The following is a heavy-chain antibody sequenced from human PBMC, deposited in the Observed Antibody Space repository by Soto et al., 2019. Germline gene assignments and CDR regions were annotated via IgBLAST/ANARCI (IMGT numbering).Heavy chain of an antibody. Sequence: QVQLQESGPGLVKPSETLSLTCIVSGDSVNSGAHYWSWIRQSPGTGLEWIGAISSSGTTTFRPSPRSAIIMSSETSRNLFNLKLTSVTAADTAIYYCAGVERRDGTYSSWFGPWGQGTLVTVSS. CDR2: ISSSGTT. V-gene: IGHV4-61*08. J-gene: IGHJ5*01. CDR1: GDSVNSGAHY. CDR3: AGVERRDGTYSSWFGP. D-gene: IGHD1-1*01.